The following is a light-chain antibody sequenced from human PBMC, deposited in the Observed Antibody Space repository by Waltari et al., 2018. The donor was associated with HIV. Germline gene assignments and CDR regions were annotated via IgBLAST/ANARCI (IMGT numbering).Light chain of an antibody. CDR3: LQYQSYPLT. Sequence: DIQMTQSPSSLSASVGDRVTITCRAGQDIGNYLAWFQQIPGKTPKALIYAASTLHNGVPSRFSGSGSETDFTLTITGLQPEDFATYYCLQYQSYPLTFGGGTKVQVK. CDR1: QDIGNY. CDR2: AAS. V-gene: IGKV1-16*01. J-gene: IGKJ4*01.